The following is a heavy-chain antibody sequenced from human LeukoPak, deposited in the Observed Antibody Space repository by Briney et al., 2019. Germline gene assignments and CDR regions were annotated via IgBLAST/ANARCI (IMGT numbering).Heavy chain of an antibody. V-gene: IGHV3-53*01. CDR1: GFTVSSNY. CDR3: AKDSWIVVVPAAIKDAFDI. D-gene: IGHD2-2*01. J-gene: IGHJ3*02. Sequence: GGSLRLSCAASGFTVSSNYMSWVRQAPGKGLEWVSVIYSGGSTYYADSVKGRFTISRDNSKNTLYLQMNSLRAEDTAVYYCAKDSWIVVVPAAIKDAFDIWGQGTMVTVSS. CDR2: IYSGGST.